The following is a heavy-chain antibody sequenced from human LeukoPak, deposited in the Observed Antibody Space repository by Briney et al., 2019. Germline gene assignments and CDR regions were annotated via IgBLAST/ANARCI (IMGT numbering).Heavy chain of an antibody. D-gene: IGHD3-22*01. Sequence: SETLSLTCTVSGGSIRSGSHYWAWVRQPPGEGLEWIVSIYYSGSTYYNPSLENRVTISIDTSKNHFSLKLSSLSAADTSVYYCAKRDDSGGNLVDLWGQGTLVTVS. J-gene: IGHJ4*02. CDR1: GGSIRSGSHY. V-gene: IGHV4-39*02. CDR3: AKRDDSGGNLVDL. CDR2: IYYSGST.